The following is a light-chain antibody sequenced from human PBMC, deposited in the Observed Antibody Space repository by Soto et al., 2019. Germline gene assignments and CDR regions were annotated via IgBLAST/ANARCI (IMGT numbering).Light chain of an antibody. Sequence: IQMTQSPSTLSASVGDRVTITCRASQSISSWLAWYQQKPGKAPKLLIYKASTLESGVPSNFSGSGSGTEFSLTIRSLQPEDFATYYCQQYNAYPWTFGQGTKVEIK. CDR1: QSISSW. CDR2: KAS. CDR3: QQYNAYPWT. V-gene: IGKV1-5*03. J-gene: IGKJ1*01.